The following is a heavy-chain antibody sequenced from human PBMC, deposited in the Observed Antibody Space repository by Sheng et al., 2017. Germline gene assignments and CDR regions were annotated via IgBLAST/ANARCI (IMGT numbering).Heavy chain of an antibody. Sequence: QVQLQQWGAGLLKPSETLSLTLRCLWVCRSVLTTGHGSASPPGKGLEWIGEINHSGSTNYNPSLKSRVTLSSRHVQGPDLLNLNSVTAADTAVYYCVRGHRSSDGWFSTFEMWGQGTTVT. V-gene: IGHV4-34*01. CDR1: VCRSVLTT. D-gene: IGHD6-19*01. CDR2: INHSGST. CDR3: VRGHRSSDGWFSTFEM. J-gene: IGHJ3*02.